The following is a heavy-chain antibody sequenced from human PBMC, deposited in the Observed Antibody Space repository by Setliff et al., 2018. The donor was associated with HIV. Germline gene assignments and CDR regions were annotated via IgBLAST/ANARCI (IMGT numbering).Heavy chain of an antibody. D-gene: IGHD1-26*01. Sequence: SVKVSCKASGGTFSSYAISWVRQAPGQGLEWIGGIIPIFGTANYAQKFQGRVTITTDESTGTTYMELSSLRSEDTAVYYCAREVGTYSGSYAVADGFVIWGQGTMVTVSS. V-gene: IGHV1-69*05. CDR1: GGTFSSYA. CDR2: IIPIFGTA. J-gene: IGHJ3*02. CDR3: AREVGTYSGSYAVADGFVI.